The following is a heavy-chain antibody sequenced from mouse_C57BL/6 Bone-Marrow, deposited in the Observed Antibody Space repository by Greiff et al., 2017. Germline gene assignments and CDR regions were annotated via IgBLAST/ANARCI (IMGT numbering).Heavy chain of an antibody. J-gene: IGHJ2*01. V-gene: IGHV5-6*02. Sequence: EVMLVESGGDLVKPGGSLKLSCAASGFSFSSYDMSWVRQTQDKRLEWVATISSGCSSTYYPDSVKGRVTISRDNAKNTLYLQMSSLKSEDTAMYYCARHGGLRAIDYWGQGTTLTVSS. CDR1: GFSFSSYD. D-gene: IGHD2-4*01. CDR3: ARHGGLRAIDY. CDR2: ISSGCSST.